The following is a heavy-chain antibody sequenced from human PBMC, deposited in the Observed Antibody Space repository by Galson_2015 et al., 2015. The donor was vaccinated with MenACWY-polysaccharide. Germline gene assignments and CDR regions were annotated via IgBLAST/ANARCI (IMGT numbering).Heavy chain of an antibody. CDR1: GLRFGSYG. CDR2: IWDDGSNK. J-gene: IGHJ6*03. D-gene: IGHD6-6*01. CDR3: ATSRRSAPNYYMDV. Sequence: SLRLSCAASGLRFGSYGMQWVRQAPGKGLEWVALIWDDGSNKYYSEPVKGRFAISRDNSKNTLYLQMNSLRVEDTAVYYCATSRRSAPNYYMDVWGKGTTVTVSS. V-gene: IGHV3-33*03.